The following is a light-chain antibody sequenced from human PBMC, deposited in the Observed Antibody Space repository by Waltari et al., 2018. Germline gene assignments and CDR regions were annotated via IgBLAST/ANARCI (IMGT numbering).Light chain of an antibody. J-gene: IGKJ3*01. Sequence: DIQMTQSRSSLSASVGDRVTITCQASQDTRNYLNWYQQKPGKAPKLLIYDASSLETGVPSRFSGNGSGTDFTFTISSLQPEDIATYYCQQYDNLVFTFGPGTKVDIK. CDR3: QQYDNLVFT. CDR1: QDTRNY. CDR2: DAS. V-gene: IGKV1-33*01.